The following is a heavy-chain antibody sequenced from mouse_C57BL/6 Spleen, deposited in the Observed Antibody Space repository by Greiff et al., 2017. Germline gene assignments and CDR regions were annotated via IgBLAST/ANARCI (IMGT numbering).Heavy chain of an antibody. Sequence: QVQLKESGPELVKPGASVKISCKASGYTFTDYYINWVKQRPGQGLEWIGWIFPGSGSTYYNEKFKGKAPLTVAKSSSKAYMLLSSLTSEDSAVYFCARSKPFAYWGQGTLVTVSA. V-gene: IGHV1-75*01. CDR1: GYTFTDYY. CDR2: IFPGSGST. CDR3: ARSKPFAY. J-gene: IGHJ3*01.